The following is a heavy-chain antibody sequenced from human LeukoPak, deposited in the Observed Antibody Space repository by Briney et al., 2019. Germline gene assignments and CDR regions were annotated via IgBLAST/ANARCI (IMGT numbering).Heavy chain of an antibody. CDR3: TGIAAAAYYYYYGMDV. D-gene: IGHD6-13*01. V-gene: IGHV3-49*04. CDR1: GFTFCDYA. CDR2: IRSKAYGVTT. J-gene: IGHJ6*02. Sequence: GGSLRLSCTTSGFTFCDYAMSWVRQAPGKGLEWVGFIRSKAYGVTTEYAASVKGRFTISRDDSKSIAYLQMNSLKTEDTAVYYCTGIAAAAYYYYYGMDVWGQGTTVTVSS.